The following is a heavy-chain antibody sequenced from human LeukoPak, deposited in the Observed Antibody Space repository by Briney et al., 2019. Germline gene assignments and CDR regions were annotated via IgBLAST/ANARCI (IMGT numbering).Heavy chain of an antibody. J-gene: IGHJ3*02. V-gene: IGHV3-23*01. CDR3: AKCYYDSSGYYFGAFDI. CDR1: GFTFNSYA. CDR2: ISGSGGST. D-gene: IGHD3-22*01. Sequence: QPGGSLRLSCAASGFTFNSYAMSWVRQAPGKGLEWVSAISGSGGSTYYADSVKGRFTISRDNSKNTLYLQMNSLRAEDTAVYYCAKCYYDSSGYYFGAFDIWDQGTMVTVSS.